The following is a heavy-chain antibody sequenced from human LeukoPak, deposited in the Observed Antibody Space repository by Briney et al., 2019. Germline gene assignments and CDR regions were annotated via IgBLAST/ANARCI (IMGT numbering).Heavy chain of an antibody. D-gene: IGHD2-21*02. CDR2: IRYDGSNK. J-gene: IGHJ3*02. CDR1: GFIFSSYG. Sequence: PGGSLRLSCAASGFIFSSYGMHWVRQAPGKGLEWVALIRYDGSNKYYADSVKGRFTISRDNSKNTLYLQMNSLRAEDTAVYYCVKEMRLWVTSAAFEIWGQGTMVTVSS. V-gene: IGHV3-30*02. CDR3: VKEMRLWVTSAAFEI.